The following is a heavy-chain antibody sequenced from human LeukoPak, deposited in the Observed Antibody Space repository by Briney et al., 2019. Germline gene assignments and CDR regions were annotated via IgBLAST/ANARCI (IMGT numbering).Heavy chain of an antibody. Sequence: GGSLRLSCAASGFTVSSHYMSWVRQAPGKGLEWVSVTDSGGSTSYADSVKGRFTISRDTSKNTLYLQMNGLRAEDTAVYYCAKIPSSWYYFDQWGQGTLVTVSS. CDR2: TDSGGST. J-gene: IGHJ4*02. CDR3: AKIPSSWYYFDQ. D-gene: IGHD6-13*01. V-gene: IGHV3-53*01. CDR1: GFTVSSHY.